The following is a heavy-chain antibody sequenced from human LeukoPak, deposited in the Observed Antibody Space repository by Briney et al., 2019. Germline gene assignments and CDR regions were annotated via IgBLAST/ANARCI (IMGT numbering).Heavy chain of an antibody. CDR2: ISGSGGST. J-gene: IGHJ4*02. CDR1: GFTFSSYA. D-gene: IGHD4-23*01. Sequence: GGSLRLSCAASGFTFSSYAMSWVRQAPGKGLEWVSAISGSGGSTYCADSVKGRFTISRDNSKNTLYLQMNSLRAEDTAVYYCAKDQYSTVVPRPLDFDYWGQGTLVTVSS. V-gene: IGHV3-23*01. CDR3: AKDQYSTVVPRPLDFDY.